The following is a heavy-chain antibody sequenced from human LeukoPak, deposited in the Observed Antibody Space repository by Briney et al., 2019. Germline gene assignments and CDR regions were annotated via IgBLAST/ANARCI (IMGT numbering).Heavy chain of an antibody. J-gene: IGHJ4*02. CDR3: AYSTGIAVAVDY. D-gene: IGHD6-19*01. CDR2: IYYSGST. CDR1: GGSISSGDYY. V-gene: IGHV4-30-4*01. Sequence: SQTLSLTCTVSGGSISSGDYYWSWIRQPPGKGLEWIGYIYYSGSTYYNPSLKSRGTISVDTSKNQFSLKLSSVTAADTAVYYCAYSTGIAVAVDYWGQGTLVTVSS.